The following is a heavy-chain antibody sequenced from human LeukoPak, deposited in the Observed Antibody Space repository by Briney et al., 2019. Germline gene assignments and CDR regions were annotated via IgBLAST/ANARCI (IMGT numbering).Heavy chain of an antibody. J-gene: IGHJ4*02. D-gene: IGHD6-19*01. Sequence: SQTLSLTCAISGDSVSSNSAAGDWIGQSPSRGLEWLGRTYYRSKWYSDYAVSVKSRITINPDTSKNQFSLQLNSVTPEDTAVYYCARGWSNFDYWGQGTLVTVSS. CDR1: GDSVSSNSAA. CDR3: ARGWSNFDY. V-gene: IGHV6-1*01. CDR2: TYYRSKWYS.